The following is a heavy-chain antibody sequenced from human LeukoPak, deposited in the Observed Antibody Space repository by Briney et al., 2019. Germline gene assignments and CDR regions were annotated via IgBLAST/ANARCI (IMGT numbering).Heavy chain of an antibody. J-gene: IGHJ4*02. D-gene: IGHD4-11*01. CDR1: GGSVSSPAYY. CDR3: ARHYITVTTPFDY. Sequence: SETLSLICTVSGGSVSSPAYYWGWIRQPPGKGLEWIGSIYYSGSTYYNPSLKSRVTISVDTSKNQFSLKLSSVTAADTAVYYCARHYITVTTPFDYWGQGTLVTVSS. V-gene: IGHV4-39*01. CDR2: IYYSGST.